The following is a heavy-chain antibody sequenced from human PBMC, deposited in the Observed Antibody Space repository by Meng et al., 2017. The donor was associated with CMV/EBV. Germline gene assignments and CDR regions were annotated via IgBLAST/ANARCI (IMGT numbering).Heavy chain of an antibody. D-gene: IGHD2-2*01. V-gene: IGHV3-21*06. CDR2: ISSSSYI. Sequence: GESLKISCAASGFIFNSHNMNWVCQAPGKGLEWVSSISSSSYIYYADSVKGRFTISRDNAKNSLHLQMNSLRAEDTAVYFCARSGVFGCSSTSCYDLDAFDIWGQGTMVTVSS. CDR3: ARSGVFGCSSTSCYDLDAFDI. CDR1: GFIFNSHN. J-gene: IGHJ3*02.